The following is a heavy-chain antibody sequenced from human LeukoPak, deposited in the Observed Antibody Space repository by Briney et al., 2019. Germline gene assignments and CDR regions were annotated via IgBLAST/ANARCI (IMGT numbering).Heavy chain of an antibody. CDR3: AKDYYDSSGYEGWFDP. CDR2: IRYDGSNK. CDR1: GFTFSSYG. D-gene: IGHD3-22*01. Sequence: AGGSLRLSCAASGFTFSSYGMHWVRQAPGKGLEWVAFIRYDGSNKYYADSVKGRFTISRDNSKNTLYLQMNSLRAEDTAVYYCAKDYYDSSGYEGWFDPWGQGTLVTVSS. J-gene: IGHJ5*02. V-gene: IGHV3-30*02.